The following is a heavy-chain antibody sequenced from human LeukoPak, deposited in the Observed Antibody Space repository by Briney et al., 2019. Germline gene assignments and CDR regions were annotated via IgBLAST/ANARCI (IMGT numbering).Heavy chain of an antibody. Sequence: SETLSLTCTVSGGSISSGSYYWSWIRQPAGKGPEWIGRIYTRGSTNYNPSLKSRVTISVDTSKNQFSPKLSSVTAADTAVYYCARTNWGSGFDYWGQGTLVTVSS. CDR1: GGSISSGSYY. J-gene: IGHJ4*02. CDR2: IYTRGST. CDR3: ARTNWGSGFDY. V-gene: IGHV4-61*02. D-gene: IGHD7-27*01.